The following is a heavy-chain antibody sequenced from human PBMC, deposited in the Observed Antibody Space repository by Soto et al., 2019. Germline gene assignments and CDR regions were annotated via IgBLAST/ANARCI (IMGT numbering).Heavy chain of an antibody. CDR1: GYSFTTYW. Sequence: GESLKISCQASGYSFTTYWISWVRQMPVKGLECMGRIDPTDSYTDYGPSFEGHVTMSVDRSINTAYLEWSSLKASDSAMYYCARLTLAQDNSGYHNFDYWGLGTLVTVSS. J-gene: IGHJ4*02. CDR2: IDPTDSYT. D-gene: IGHD3-22*01. CDR3: ARLTLAQDNSGYHNFDY. V-gene: IGHV5-10-1*01.